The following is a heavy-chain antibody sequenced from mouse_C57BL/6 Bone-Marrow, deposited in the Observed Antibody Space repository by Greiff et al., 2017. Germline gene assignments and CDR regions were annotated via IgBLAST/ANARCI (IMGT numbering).Heavy chain of an antibody. Sequence: DVHLVESGGDLVKPGGSLKLSCAASGFTFSSYGMSWVRQTPDKRLEWVATISSGGSYTYYPDSVKGRFTISRDNAKNTLYLQMSSLKSEDTAMYYGARHVKLRGWFAYWGQGTLVTVSA. CDR2: ISSGGSYT. J-gene: IGHJ3*01. CDR1: GFTFSSYG. V-gene: IGHV5-6*01. D-gene: IGHD1-3*01. CDR3: ARHVKLRGWFAY.